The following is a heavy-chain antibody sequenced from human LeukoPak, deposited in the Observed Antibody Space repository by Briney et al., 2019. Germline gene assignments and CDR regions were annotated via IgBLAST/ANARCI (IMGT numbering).Heavy chain of an antibody. CDR3: ARDQTFYFDSGGPNFDF. CDR2: ISAYNGDT. V-gene: IGHV1-18*01. D-gene: IGHD3-22*01. Sequence: ASVKVSCKPSGYTFFSFGISWVRQAPGQGLEWMGWISAYNGDTKYAQKFQGRVTMTTVTSTSTAYIELRSLRADDTAVYYCARDQTFYFDSGGPNFDFWGQGSLVTVSS. CDR1: GYTFFSFG. J-gene: IGHJ4*02.